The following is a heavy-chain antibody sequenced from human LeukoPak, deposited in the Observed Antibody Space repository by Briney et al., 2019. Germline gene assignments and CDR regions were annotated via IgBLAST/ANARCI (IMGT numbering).Heavy chain of an antibody. J-gene: IGHJ5*02. CDR1: GFTFSSYW. D-gene: IGHD4-17*01. CDR2: IKQDGSEK. Sequence: PGGSLRLSCAASGFTFSSYWMSWVRQAPGKGLEWVANIKQDGSEKYYADSVKGRFTISRDNAKNSLYLQMNSLRAEDTAVYYCASPGAYGDYAWFDPWGQGTLVTVSS. CDR3: ASPGAYGDYAWFDP. V-gene: IGHV3-7*01.